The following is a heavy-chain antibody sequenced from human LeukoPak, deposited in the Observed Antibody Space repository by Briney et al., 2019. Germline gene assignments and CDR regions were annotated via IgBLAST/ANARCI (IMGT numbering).Heavy chain of an antibody. Sequence: SQTLSLTCTVSGDSVNSGAYYWSWLRQPAGKEPEWIGRIYPLETTNYSPSLKSRVTMSVDTSKNQFSLRLSSVTAADTAVYYCARATSALYYYMDVWSKGTTVTISS. CDR2: IYPLETT. CDR1: GDSVNSGAYY. V-gene: IGHV4-61*02. CDR3: ARATSALYYYMDV. J-gene: IGHJ6*03. D-gene: IGHD1-26*01.